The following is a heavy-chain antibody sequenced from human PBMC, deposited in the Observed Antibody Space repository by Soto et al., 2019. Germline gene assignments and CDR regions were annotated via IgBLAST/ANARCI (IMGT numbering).Heavy chain of an antibody. D-gene: IGHD5-12*01. CDR2: IGPESGAT. CDR3: GRGRSGQIVVFY. Sequence: AAVKDSCKSCGYTFTGHYSHWVRQAPEQGPEWMGEIGPESGATRYAQKFQGRVTMTRDMSITTVYMELNNLSPDDTAVYYCGRGRSGQIVVFYWGQGTPVTVSS. J-gene: IGHJ4*02. CDR1: GYTFTGHY. V-gene: IGHV1-2*02.